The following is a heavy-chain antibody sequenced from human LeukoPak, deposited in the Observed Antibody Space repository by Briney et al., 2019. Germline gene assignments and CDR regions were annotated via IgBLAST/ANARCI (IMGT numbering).Heavy chain of an antibody. CDR1: GGSISSSSYY. D-gene: IGHD2-2*01. CDR2: IYYSGST. J-gene: IGHJ6*02. Sequence: SETLSLTCTVSGGSISSSSYYWGWVRQPPGKGLEWVGSIYYSGSTNYNPSLKSRVTISVDTSKNQFSLKLSSVTAADTAVYYCAAELDCSSTSCYSRLRGMDVWGQGTTVTVSS. V-gene: IGHV4-39*07. CDR3: AAELDCSSTSCYSRLRGMDV.